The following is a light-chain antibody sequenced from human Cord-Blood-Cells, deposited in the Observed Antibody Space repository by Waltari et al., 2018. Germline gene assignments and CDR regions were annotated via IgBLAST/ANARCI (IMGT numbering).Light chain of an antibody. CDR3: QQRSNWLT. Sequence: EIVLTQSPATLSLSPGERATLSCRASQSVSSYLAWYQQKPGQAPRLLIYDASNRATVIPARFSGSESGTDFTLTISSLEPEDFAVYYCQQRSNWLTFGGGTKVEIK. CDR1: QSVSSY. CDR2: DAS. V-gene: IGKV3-11*01. J-gene: IGKJ4*01.